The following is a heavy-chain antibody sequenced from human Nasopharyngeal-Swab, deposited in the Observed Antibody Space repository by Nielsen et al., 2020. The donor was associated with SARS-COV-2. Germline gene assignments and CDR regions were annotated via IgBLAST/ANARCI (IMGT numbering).Heavy chain of an antibody. CDR3: AKESSVTTEG. Sequence: GESLKISCAASRFTFSSYWMHWVRQAPGEGLVWVSRMNSDGSRTSYADSVKGRFTISSDNAKNTLYLQMNSLRAEDTAVYYCAKESSVTTEGWGQGTLVTVSS. CDR2: MNSDGSRT. V-gene: IGHV3-74*01. D-gene: IGHD4-17*01. J-gene: IGHJ4*02. CDR1: RFTFSSYW.